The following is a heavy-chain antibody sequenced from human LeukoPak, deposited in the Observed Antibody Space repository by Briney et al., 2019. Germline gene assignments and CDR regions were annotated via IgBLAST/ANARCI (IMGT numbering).Heavy chain of an antibody. CDR3: ANWGYGSGSYYYYYGMDV. D-gene: IGHD3-10*01. Sequence: ASVKVSCKASGYTFTGYYMHWVRQATGQGLEWMGWMNPNSGNTGYAQKFQGRVTMTRNTSISTAYMELSSLRSEDTAVYYCANWGYGSGSYYYYYGMDVWGQGTTVTVSS. V-gene: IGHV1-8*02. CDR2: MNPNSGNT. CDR1: GYTFTGYY. J-gene: IGHJ6*02.